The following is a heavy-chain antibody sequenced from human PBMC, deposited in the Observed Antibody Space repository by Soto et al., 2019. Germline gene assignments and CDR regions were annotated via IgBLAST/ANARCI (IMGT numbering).Heavy chain of an antibody. J-gene: IGHJ4*02. D-gene: IGHD1-26*01. CDR1: GFTFSSYS. Sequence: EVQLVESGGGLVQPGGSLRLSCAASGFTFSSYSMNWVRQAPGKGLEWVSYISSSSSTIYYADSVKGRFTISRDNAKNSLYLQMNSLRDEDTGVYYCARGPQVGATTLFDYWGQGTLVTVSS. CDR3: ARGPQVGATTLFDY. CDR2: ISSSSSTI. V-gene: IGHV3-48*02.